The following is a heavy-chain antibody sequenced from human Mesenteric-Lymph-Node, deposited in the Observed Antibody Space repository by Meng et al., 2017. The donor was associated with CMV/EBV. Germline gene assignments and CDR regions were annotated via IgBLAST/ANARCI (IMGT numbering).Heavy chain of an antibody. CDR1: GGSLSGSY. V-gene: IGHV4-34*01. D-gene: IGHD2-15*01. CDR3: ARGSDIPVNNY. CDR2: ITHSGVT. J-gene: IGHJ4*02. Sequence: QVHLQQWVGGLLKPAEALSLTCAVYGGSLSGSYWSWNRQPPGKGVEGIGEITHSGVTNYTPSLKSRVTISLDRSKNPFSLKLSSVTAEDTAVYYCARGSDIPVNNYWGQGTLVTVSS.